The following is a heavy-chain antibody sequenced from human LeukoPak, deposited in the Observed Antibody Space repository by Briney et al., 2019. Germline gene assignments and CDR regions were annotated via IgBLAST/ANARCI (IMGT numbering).Heavy chain of an antibody. J-gene: IGHJ4*02. V-gene: IGHV1-2*02. CDR2: INPNSGGT. Sequence: ASVKVSCKASGYTFTGYYMHWVRQAPGQGLEWMGWINPNSGGTSYAQKFQGRVTMTRDTSISTAYMELSRLRSDDTAVYYCARGAAGTNFDYWGQGTLVTVSS. D-gene: IGHD6-13*01. CDR3: ARGAAGTNFDY. CDR1: GYTFTGYY.